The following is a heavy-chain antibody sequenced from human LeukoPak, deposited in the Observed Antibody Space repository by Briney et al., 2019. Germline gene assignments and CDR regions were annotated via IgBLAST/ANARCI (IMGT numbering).Heavy chain of an antibody. D-gene: IGHD3-22*01. CDR1: GYTFTSYY. CDR3: ARGEYYYDSSGYPKDY. CDR2: INPSGGST. Sequence: ASVKVSCKASGYTFTSYYMHWVRQAPGQGLGWMGIINPSGGSTSYAQKFQGRVTMTRDTSTSTVYMELSSLRSEDTAVYYCARGEYYYDSSGYPKDYWGQGTLVTVSS. J-gene: IGHJ4*02. V-gene: IGHV1-46*01.